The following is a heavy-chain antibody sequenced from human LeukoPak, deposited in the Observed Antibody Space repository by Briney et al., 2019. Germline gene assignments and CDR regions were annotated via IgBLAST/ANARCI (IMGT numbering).Heavy chain of an antibody. D-gene: IGHD3-22*01. CDR2: IYPGDSDT. CDR1: GYSFTSYW. V-gene: IGHV5-51*01. CDR3: ARLPYSSGNPRDDAFDI. J-gene: IGHJ3*02. Sequence: RGESLKISCKGSGYSFTSYWIGWVRQMPGKGLEWMGIIYPGDSDTRYSPSFQGQVTISADKSISTAYLQWSSLKASDTAMYYCARLPYSSGNPRDDAFDIWGQGTMVTVSS.